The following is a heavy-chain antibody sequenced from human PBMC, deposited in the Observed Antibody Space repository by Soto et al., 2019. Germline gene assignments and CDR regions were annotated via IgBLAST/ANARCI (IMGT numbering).Heavy chain of an antibody. CDR3: AREDTAMAYFDY. CDR2: IYYSGST. V-gene: IGHV4-30-4*01. J-gene: IGHJ4*02. Sequence: SETLSLTCTVSGGSISSGDYYWSWIRQPPGKGLEWIGYIYYSGSTYYNPSLKSRVTISVDTSKSQFSLKLSSVTAADTAVYYCAREDTAMAYFDYWGRGTLVTVSS. D-gene: IGHD5-18*01. CDR1: GGSISSGDYY.